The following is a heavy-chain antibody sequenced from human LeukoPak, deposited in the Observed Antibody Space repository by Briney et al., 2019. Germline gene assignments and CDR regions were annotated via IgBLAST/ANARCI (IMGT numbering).Heavy chain of an antibody. D-gene: IGHD4-23*01. J-gene: IGHJ4*02. CDR2: ISSNGGST. Sequence: GGSLRLSCAASGFTFSSYAMHWVRQAPGKGLEYVSAISSNGGSTYYADSVKGRFTISRDNSKNTLYLQMSSLRAEDTAVYYCVKDPYDYGGSEGYFDYWGQGTLVTVSS. CDR3: VKDPYDYGGSEGYFDY. CDR1: GFTFSSYA. V-gene: IGHV3-64D*06.